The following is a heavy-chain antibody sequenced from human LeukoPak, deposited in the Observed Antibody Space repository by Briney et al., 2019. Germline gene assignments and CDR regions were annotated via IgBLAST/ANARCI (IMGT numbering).Heavy chain of an antibody. CDR2: IIPIFGTA. J-gene: IGHJ5*02. CDR3: ARAFLPIPGLANCFDP. Sequence: ASVKVSCKASGGTFSSYGISWVRQAPGQGLEWMGGIIPIFGTANYAQKFQGRVTITRNTSISTAYMELSSLRSEDTAAYYCARAFLPIPGLANCFDPWGQGTLVTVSS. CDR1: GGTFSSYG. V-gene: IGHV1-69*05.